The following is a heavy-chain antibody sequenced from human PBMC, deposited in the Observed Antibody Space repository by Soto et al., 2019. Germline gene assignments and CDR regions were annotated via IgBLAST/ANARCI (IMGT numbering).Heavy chain of an antibody. J-gene: IGHJ4*02. CDR3: ASATIVTASHFDF. Sequence: GGSLRLSCVASGFTFSHHSMNWVRQAPGKGLEWVSSISSTSGFIFYADSLKGRFTISRDNAKNSLYLQMNSLRVDDTAVYYCASATIVTASHFDFWGPGIMVTVSS. V-gene: IGHV3-21*01. CDR1: GFTFSHHS. CDR2: ISSTSGFI. D-gene: IGHD2-21*02.